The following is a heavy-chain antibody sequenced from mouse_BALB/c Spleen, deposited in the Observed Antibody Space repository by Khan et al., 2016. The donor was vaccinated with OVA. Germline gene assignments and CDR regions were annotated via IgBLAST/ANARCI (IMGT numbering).Heavy chain of an antibody. J-gene: IGHJ3*01. Sequence: EVQLQESGGDLVKPGGSLKLSCAASGFTFSNYAMSWVRQTPEKRLEWVASISSGGTTYFPDSVKGRITISRDNGRNILYLQMSSLRSEDTAMYYGARDYWFTYWGQGTLVTVSA. V-gene: IGHV5-6-5*01. CDR2: ISSGGTT. CDR1: GFTFSNYA. CDR3: ARDYWFTY.